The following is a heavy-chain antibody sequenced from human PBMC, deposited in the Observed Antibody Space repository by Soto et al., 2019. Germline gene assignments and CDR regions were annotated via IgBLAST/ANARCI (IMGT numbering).Heavy chain of an antibody. CDR3: ARSPRSSPYFDY. J-gene: IGHJ4*02. CDR1: GYSFISYW. CDR2: IYPGDHET. Sequence: PGESLKISCKTSGYSFISYWVAWVRQLPGKGLEWMGIIYPGDHETRYSPSFHGKVTISADRSINTAYLQWNSLEASDTAFYFCARSPRSSPYFDYWGQGALVTVSS. V-gene: IGHV5-51*01. D-gene: IGHD6-13*01.